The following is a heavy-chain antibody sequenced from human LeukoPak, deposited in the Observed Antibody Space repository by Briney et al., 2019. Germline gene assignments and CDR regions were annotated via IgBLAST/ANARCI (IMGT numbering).Heavy chain of an antibody. V-gene: IGHV3-9*01. Sequence: GGSLRLSCAASGFTFDDYAMHWARQAPGKGLEWVSGISWNSGSIGYADSVKGRFTISRDNAKNSLYLQMNSLRAEDTALYYCAKGTTMVRGVINYWGQGTLVTVSS. J-gene: IGHJ4*02. CDR2: ISWNSGSI. D-gene: IGHD3-10*01. CDR1: GFTFDDYA. CDR3: AKGTTMVRGVINY.